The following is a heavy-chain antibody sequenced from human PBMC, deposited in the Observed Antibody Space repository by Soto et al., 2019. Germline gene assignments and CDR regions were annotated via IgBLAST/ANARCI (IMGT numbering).Heavy chain of an antibody. CDR3: AGYCSDGSCYSESDY. V-gene: IGHV3-21*01. J-gene: IGHJ4*02. D-gene: IGHD2-15*01. Sequence: VQLVESGGGLVKPGGSLRLSCAASGFTFSSYSMNWVRLAPGKGLGWVSSISSSISSIYYADSVKGRFTISRDNAKNSLYLQMNSLRAEDSAVYYCAGYCSDGSCYSESDYWGQGTLVTVSS. CDR2: ISSSISSI. CDR1: GFTFSSYS.